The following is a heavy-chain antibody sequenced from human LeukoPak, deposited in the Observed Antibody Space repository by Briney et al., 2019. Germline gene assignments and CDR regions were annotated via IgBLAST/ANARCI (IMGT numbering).Heavy chain of an antibody. J-gene: IGHJ5*02. CDR1: GFTFSSYS. CDR2: ISSSSSYI. D-gene: IGHD3-10*01. CDR3: AREDVWFGEWNWFDP. V-gene: IGHV3-21*01. Sequence: PGGSLRLSCAASGFTFSSYSMNWVRQAPGKGLEWVSSISSSSSYIYYADSVKGRFTISRDNAKNSLYLQMNSLRAEDTAVYYCAREDVWFGEWNWFDPWGQGTLVTVSS.